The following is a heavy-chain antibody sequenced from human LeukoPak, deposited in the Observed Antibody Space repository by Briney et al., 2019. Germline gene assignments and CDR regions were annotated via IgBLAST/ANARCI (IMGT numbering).Heavy chain of an antibody. V-gene: IGHV4-59*04. CDR2: IYYSGIT. CDR1: GLTFSTFS. D-gene: IGHD6-6*01. Sequence: GSLRLSCAASGLTFSTFSMNWVRQPPGKGLEWLGNIYYSGITYYNPSLKSRVTMSVDTSKNQFSLKLSSVTAADTAVYYCARGSSSSLRYYYYYMDVWGKGTTVTVSS. CDR3: ARGSSSSLRYYYYYMDV. J-gene: IGHJ6*03.